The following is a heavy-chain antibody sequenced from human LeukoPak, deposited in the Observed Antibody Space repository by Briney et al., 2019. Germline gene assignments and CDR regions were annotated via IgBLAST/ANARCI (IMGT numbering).Heavy chain of an antibody. CDR2: IKPDGSEK. CDR3: AAGSYFDH. D-gene: IGHD3-10*01. CDR1: GFTFRSCW. V-gene: IGHV3-7*01. Sequence: GGSLRLSCAASGFTFRSCWMSWARQAPGKGLECVANIKPDGSEKYYVDSVKGRFTISRDNAKNSLYLQMNGLRADDTAVYYCAAGSYFDHWGQGTLVAVSS. J-gene: IGHJ4*02.